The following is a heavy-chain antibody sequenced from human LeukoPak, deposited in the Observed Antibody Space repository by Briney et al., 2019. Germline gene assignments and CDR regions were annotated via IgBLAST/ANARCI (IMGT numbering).Heavy chain of an antibody. J-gene: IGHJ4*02. CDR3: AGHHPRNTVDF. CDR2: ISDIGSI. V-gene: IGHV4-59*08. D-gene: IGHD2/OR15-2a*01. CDR1: GGSISSYY. Sequence: SETLSLTCAVSGGSISSYYWSWIRRPPGKGLEWIAYISDIGSINYDPSLKSRVTISLDTSKNQFSLKLSSVTAADTAVYYCAGHHPRNTVDFWGQGTLVTVSS.